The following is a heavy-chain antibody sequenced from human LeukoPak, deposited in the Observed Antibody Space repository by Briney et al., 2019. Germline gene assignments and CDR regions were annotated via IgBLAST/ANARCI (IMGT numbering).Heavy chain of an antibody. Sequence: PGGSLRLSCAASGITVSSNYMSWVRQAPGKGLEWVSVIYSGGSTDYADSVKGRFTISRDNSKNTLYLQMNSLRVEDTAVYYCARSSHYDILTGYSEEDAFDIWGQGTMVTVSS. D-gene: IGHD3-9*01. CDR3: ARSSHYDILTGYSEEDAFDI. J-gene: IGHJ3*02. CDR1: GITVSSNY. CDR2: IYSGGST. V-gene: IGHV3-53*01.